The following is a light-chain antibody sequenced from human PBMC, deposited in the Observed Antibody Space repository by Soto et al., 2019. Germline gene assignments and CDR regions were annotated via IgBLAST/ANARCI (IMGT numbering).Light chain of an antibody. CDR1: SSDVGGYNY. CDR2: EVN. Sequence: QSVLTQPPSASGSPGQSVAISCTGTSSDVGGYNYVSWYQQHPGKAPKLMIYEVNKRPSGVPDRFSGSKSGNTASLTVSGLQAEDEDDYYCSSYAGSRNVFGTGTKLTVL. V-gene: IGLV2-8*01. J-gene: IGLJ1*01. CDR3: SSYAGSRNV.